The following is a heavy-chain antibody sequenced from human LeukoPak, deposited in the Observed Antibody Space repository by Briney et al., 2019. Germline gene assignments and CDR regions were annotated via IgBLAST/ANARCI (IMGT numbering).Heavy chain of an antibody. J-gene: IGHJ4*02. CDR1: GFTFSSYS. Sequence: PGGSLRLSCAASGFTFSSYSMNWVRQAPGKGLEWVSSISSSSSYIYYADSVKGRFTISRDNAKNSLYLQMNSLRAEDTAVYYCARGHLSSWYDYFDYWGQGTLVTVSS. D-gene: IGHD6-13*01. V-gene: IGHV3-21*01. CDR3: ARGHLSSWYDYFDY. CDR2: ISSSSSYI.